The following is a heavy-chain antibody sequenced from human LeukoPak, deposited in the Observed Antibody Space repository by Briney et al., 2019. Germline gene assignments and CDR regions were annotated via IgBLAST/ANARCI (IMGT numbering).Heavy chain of an antibody. V-gene: IGHV1-58*01. CDR2: IVVGSGNT. J-gene: IGHJ4*02. CDR3: ARGATYAYYQDY. D-gene: IGHD1-26*01. Sequence: SVKVSCKASGFTFTSSAVQWVRQARGQRLEWIGWIVVGSGNTNYAQKFQERVTITRDMSTSTAYMELSSLRAEDTAVYYCARGATYAYYQDYWGQGTLVTVSS. CDR1: GFTFTSSA.